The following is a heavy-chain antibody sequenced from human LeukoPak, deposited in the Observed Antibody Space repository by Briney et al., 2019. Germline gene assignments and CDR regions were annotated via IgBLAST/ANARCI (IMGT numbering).Heavy chain of an antibody. CDR3: AKGRIPSLLLWFGGFDY. V-gene: IGHV3-23*01. CDR1: GFTFSSYA. D-gene: IGHD3-10*01. CDR2: ISGSGGST. Sequence: GGSLRLSCAASGFTFSSYAMSWVRQAPGKGLEWVSAISGSGGSTYYADSVKGRFTISRDNSKNTLYLQMNSQRAEDTAVYYCAKGRIPSLLLWFGGFDYWGQGTLVTVYS. J-gene: IGHJ4*02.